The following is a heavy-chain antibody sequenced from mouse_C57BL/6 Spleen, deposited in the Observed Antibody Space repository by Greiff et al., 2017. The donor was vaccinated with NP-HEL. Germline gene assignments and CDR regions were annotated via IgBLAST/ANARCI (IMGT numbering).Heavy chain of an antibody. CDR2: IYPRSGNT. CDR1: GYTFTSYG. V-gene: IGHV1-81*01. Sequence: VQLQQSGAELVRPGASVKLSCKASGYTFTSYGISWVKQRTGQGLEWIGEIYPRSGNTYYNEKFKGKATLTADKSSSTAYMQLRSLTSEDSAVYFGAGYYDSSNRYFDVWGTGTTVTVSS. CDR3: AGYYDSSNRYFDV. D-gene: IGHD1-1*01. J-gene: IGHJ1*03.